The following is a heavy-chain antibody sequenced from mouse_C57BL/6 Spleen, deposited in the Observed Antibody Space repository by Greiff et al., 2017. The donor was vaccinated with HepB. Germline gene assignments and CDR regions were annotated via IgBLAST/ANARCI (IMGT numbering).Heavy chain of an antibody. V-gene: IGHV1-59*01. D-gene: IGHD2-4*01. CDR3: ARLYDYDGDWYFDV. J-gene: IGHJ1*03. CDR1: GYTFTSYW. CDR2: IDPSDSYT. Sequence: QVQLQQPGAELVRPGTSVKLSCKASGYTFTSYWMHWVKQRPGQGLEWIGVIDPSDSYTNYNQKFKGKATLTVDTSSSTAYMQLSSLTSEDSAVYYCARLYDYDGDWYFDVWGTGTTVTVAS.